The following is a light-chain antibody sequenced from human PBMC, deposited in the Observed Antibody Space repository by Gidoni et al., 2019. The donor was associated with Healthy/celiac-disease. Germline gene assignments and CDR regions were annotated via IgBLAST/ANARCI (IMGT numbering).Light chain of an antibody. CDR3: QQYDNLSLT. Sequence: DIQMTPSPSSLSASVGDRVTITCQASQDISNYLNWYQQKPGKAPKRLIYDASNLETGVPSRFSGSGSGTDFTFTISSLQPEDIATYYCQQYDNLSLTFXGXTKVEIK. J-gene: IGKJ4*01. CDR1: QDISNY. V-gene: IGKV1-33*01. CDR2: DAS.